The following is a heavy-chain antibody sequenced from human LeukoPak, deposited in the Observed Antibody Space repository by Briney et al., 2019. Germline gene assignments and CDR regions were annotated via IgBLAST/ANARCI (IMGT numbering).Heavy chain of an antibody. Sequence: PGRSLRPSCAASGFTFSSYGMHWVRQAPGKGLEWVAVIWYDGSNKYYADSVKGRFTISRDNSKNTLYLQMNSLRAEDTAVYYCARGRSVLWFGESPNDYGMDVWGQGTTVTVSS. CDR2: IWYDGSNK. J-gene: IGHJ6*02. D-gene: IGHD3-10*01. V-gene: IGHV3-33*01. CDR1: GFTFSSYG. CDR3: ARGRSVLWFGESPNDYGMDV.